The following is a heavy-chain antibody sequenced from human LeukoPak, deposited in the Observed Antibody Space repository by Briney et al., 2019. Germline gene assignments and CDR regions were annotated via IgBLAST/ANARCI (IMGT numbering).Heavy chain of an antibody. V-gene: IGHV3-21*04. CDR3: AKLSRGEPNDY. J-gene: IGHJ4*02. CDR2: ISSSSSYI. Sequence: GGSLRLSCAASGFTFSSYSMNWVRQAPGKGLEWVSSISSSSSYIYYADSVKGRFTISRDNSKNTLFLQMNSLRAEDTATYYCAKLSRGEPNDYWGQGTLVTVSS. CDR1: GFTFSSYS. D-gene: IGHD4-17*01.